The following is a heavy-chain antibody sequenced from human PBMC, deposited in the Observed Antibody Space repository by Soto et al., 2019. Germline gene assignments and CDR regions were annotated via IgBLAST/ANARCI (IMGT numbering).Heavy chain of an antibody. CDR1: GFTIANYP. J-gene: IGHJ4*02. D-gene: IGHD3-22*01. Sequence: DVQLLESGGGLVQPGGSLSFSGEAPGFTIANYPLGWVRQPPGKGLDWVSGISGSGDRPYYAASAKGGFTISKGISRNSLSLQLDSLGVEDTAVYFCVKDDGGYPSTAPHWGQGTLVTVSS. CDR3: VKDDGGYPSTAPH. V-gene: IGHV3-23*01. CDR2: ISGSGDRP.